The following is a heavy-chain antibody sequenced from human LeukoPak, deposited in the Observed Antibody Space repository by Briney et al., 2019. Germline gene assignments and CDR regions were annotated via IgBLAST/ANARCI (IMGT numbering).Heavy chain of an antibody. V-gene: IGHV1-18*01. D-gene: IGHD3-22*01. Sequence: ASVKVSCKASGYTFTSYGISWVRQAPGQGLEWMGWISAYNGNTNYAQKLRGRVTMTTDTSTSTAYMELRSLRSDDTAVYYCARVAVNTTIYYYYYMDVWGKGTTVTVSS. CDR1: GYTFTSYG. CDR2: ISAYNGNT. CDR3: ARVAVNTTIYYYYYMDV. J-gene: IGHJ6*03.